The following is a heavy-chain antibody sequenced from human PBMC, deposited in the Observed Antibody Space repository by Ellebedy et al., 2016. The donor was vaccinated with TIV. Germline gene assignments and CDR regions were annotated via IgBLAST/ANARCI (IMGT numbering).Heavy chain of an antibody. D-gene: IGHD3-10*01. J-gene: IGHJ3*02. CDR1: GYTFTSYG. Sequence: ASVKVSCKASGYTFTSYGISWVRQAPGQGLEWMGWISAYNGNTNYAQKLQGRVTMTTDTSTSKAYMELRSLRSDDTALYYCSKDIVWFGELYAFDIWGQGTMVTVSS. CDR2: ISAYNGNT. V-gene: IGHV1-18*01. CDR3: SKDIVWFGELYAFDI.